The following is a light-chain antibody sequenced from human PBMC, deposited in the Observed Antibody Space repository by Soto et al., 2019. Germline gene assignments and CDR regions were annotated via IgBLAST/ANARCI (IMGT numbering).Light chain of an antibody. CDR2: GAS. Sequence: EIVLTQSPATLSLSPGERATLSCRASQSVSRYLAWYQQKPGQAPRLLIYGASNRATGIPDRFSGSGSGTDFTLTISSLEPEDFAVYYCQHRSSWPLTFGGGTKVDIK. J-gene: IGKJ4*01. V-gene: IGKV3-11*01. CDR3: QHRSSWPLT. CDR1: QSVSRY.